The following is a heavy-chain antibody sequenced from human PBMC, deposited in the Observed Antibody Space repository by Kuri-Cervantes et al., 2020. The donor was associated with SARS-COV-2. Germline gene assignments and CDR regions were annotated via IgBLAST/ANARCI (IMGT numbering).Heavy chain of an antibody. CDR3: AKLGYCSGGSCYYFDY. Sequence: GESLKISCAASGFTFSSYGMHWVRQAPGKGLEWVAVISYDGSNKYYADSVKGRFTISRDNSKNTLYLQMNSLRAEDTAVYYCAKLGYCSGGSCYYFDYWGQGTLVTVSS. J-gene: IGHJ4*02. V-gene: IGHV3-30*12. CDR2: ISYDGSNK. D-gene: IGHD2-15*01. CDR1: GFTFSSYG.